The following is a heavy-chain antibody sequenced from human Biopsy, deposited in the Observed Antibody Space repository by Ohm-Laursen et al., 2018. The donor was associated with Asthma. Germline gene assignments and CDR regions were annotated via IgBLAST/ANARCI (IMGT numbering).Heavy chain of an antibody. CDR1: GYTFTSYY. J-gene: IGHJ6*02. V-gene: IGHV1-46*01. CDR2: INPSGGST. Sequence: VSVKVSCKASGYTFTSYYMHWVRQAPGQGLEWMGIINPSGGSTSYAQKFQGRVTMTRDTSTSTAYMELSSLTIEDTAVYYCARAVTILQEWSGGMDVWGQGTTVTVSS. CDR3: ARAVTILQEWSGGMDV. D-gene: IGHD3-3*01.